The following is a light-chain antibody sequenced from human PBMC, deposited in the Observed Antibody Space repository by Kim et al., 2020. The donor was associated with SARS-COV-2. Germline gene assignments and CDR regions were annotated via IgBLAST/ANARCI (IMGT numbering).Light chain of an antibody. V-gene: IGLV2-8*01. CDR1: SSDVGGYNF. Sequence: GPSVTISCTGTSSDVGGYNFVSWYQQHPGKAPKLMIYDVSKRPSGVPDRFSGSKSGNTASLTVSGLQAEDEADYYCSSYAGSNTLVFGGGTQLTVL. CDR3: SSYAGSNTLV. CDR2: DVS. J-gene: IGLJ3*02.